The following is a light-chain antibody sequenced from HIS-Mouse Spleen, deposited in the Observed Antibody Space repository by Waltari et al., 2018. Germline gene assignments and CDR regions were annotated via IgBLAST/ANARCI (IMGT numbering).Light chain of an antibody. CDR1: SIDVGGYNY. Sequence: QSALTQPASVSGSPGQSITIPCTGTSIDVGGYNYFSWYQQHPGKAPKLMIYDVSNRPSGVSNRFSGSKSGNTASLTISGLQAEDEADYYCSSYTSSSFNVVFGGGTKLTVL. CDR2: DVS. CDR3: SSYTSSSFNVV. V-gene: IGLV2-14*03. J-gene: IGLJ2*01.